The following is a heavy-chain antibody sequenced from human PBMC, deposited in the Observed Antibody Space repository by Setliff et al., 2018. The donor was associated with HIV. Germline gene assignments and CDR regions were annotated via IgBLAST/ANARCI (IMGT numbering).Heavy chain of an antibody. V-gene: IGHV4-61*08. CDR1: GVSISSGGYY. J-gene: IGHJ4*02. D-gene: IGHD3-3*02. CDR3: TRLALGN. Sequence: SETLSLTCTVSGVSISSGGYYWSWIRQAPGKGLEWLGYVHSSGSTNYNPSLKSRVTISVDTSKNQFSLKLNSVSPTDTAVYYCTRLALGNWGQGTLVTVSS. CDR2: VHSSGST.